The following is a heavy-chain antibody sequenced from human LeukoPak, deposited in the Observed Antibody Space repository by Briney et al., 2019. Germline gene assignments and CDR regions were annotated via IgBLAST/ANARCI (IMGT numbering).Heavy chain of an antibody. D-gene: IGHD3-22*01. CDR2: MSGSAHKI. Sequence: GGSLRLSCVASGITFSNYAVSWVRQAPEKGLDWVSVMSGSAHKIRYADSVKGRFTISRDNSENIVYLQMNGLRAEDTAVYYCSRSAYYDGSGNYYDDWGQGTLVTVSS. CDR3: SRSAYYDGSGNYYDD. CDR1: GITFSNYA. V-gene: IGHV3-23*01. J-gene: IGHJ4*02.